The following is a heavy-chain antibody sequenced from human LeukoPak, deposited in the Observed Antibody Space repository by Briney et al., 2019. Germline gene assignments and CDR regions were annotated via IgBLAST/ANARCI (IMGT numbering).Heavy chain of an antibody. J-gene: IGHJ1*01. V-gene: IGHV1-2*02. Sequence: ASVKVSCKASGYTFTGYYMHWVRQAPGQGLEWMGWINPNSGGTNYAQKFQGRVTMTRDTSISTAYMELSRLRSDGAAAYYCARDVFMGPFQHWGQGTLVTVSS. CDR2: INPNSGGT. CDR1: GYTFTGYY. D-gene: IGHD3-10*01. CDR3: ARDVFMGPFQH.